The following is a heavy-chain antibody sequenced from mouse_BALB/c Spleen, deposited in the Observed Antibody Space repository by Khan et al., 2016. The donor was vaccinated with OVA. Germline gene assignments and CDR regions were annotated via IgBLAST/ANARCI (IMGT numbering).Heavy chain of an antibody. Sequence: QVQLQQSGAEVVKSGASVKLSCKASGYTFTSYDLNWVRQRPEQGLEWIGWIFPGDGTTKYNEKFRGKATLTTDKSSSTAYIQLSRLTSEDSAVDFWARRRGSMDYWGQGTSVTVSS. CDR2: IFPGDGTT. J-gene: IGHJ4*01. CDR1: GYTFTSYD. V-gene: IGHV1-85*01. CDR3: ARRRGSMDY.